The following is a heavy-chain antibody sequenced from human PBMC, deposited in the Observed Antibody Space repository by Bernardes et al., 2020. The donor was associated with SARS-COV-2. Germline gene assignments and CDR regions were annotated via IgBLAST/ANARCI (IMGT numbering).Heavy chain of an antibody. V-gene: IGHV3-23*01. D-gene: IGHD6-13*01. Sequence: GGSLRLSCAASGFTFSSYAMSWVRLAPGKGLEWVSAISGSGGSTYYADSVKGRFTISRDNSKNTLYLQMNSLRAEDTAVYYCAKDFLVRGAAAGTWGQGTLVTVSS. CDR3: AKDFLVRGAAAGT. CDR2: ISGSGGST. CDR1: GFTFSSYA. J-gene: IGHJ4*02.